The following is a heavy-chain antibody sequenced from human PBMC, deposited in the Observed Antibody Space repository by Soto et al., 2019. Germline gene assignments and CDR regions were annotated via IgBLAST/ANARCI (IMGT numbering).Heavy chain of an antibody. CDR2: ISYDGSNK. V-gene: IGHV3-30-3*01. D-gene: IGHD6-19*01. CDR1: GFTFSSYA. J-gene: IGHJ3*02. Sequence: GGSLRLSCAASGFTFSSYAMHWVRQAPGKGLEWVAVISYDGSNKYYADSVKGRFTISRDNSKNTLYLQMDSLRAEDTAVHYCARAPPRENLVSSGWTRGAFDIWGQGTMVTVSS. CDR3: ARAPPRENLVSSGWTRGAFDI.